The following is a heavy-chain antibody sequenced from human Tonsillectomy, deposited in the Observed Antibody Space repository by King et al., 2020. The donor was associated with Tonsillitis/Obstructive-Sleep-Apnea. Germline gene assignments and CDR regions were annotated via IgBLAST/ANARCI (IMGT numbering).Heavy chain of an antibody. V-gene: IGHV3-74*01. J-gene: IGHJ6*02. CDR1: GFTFSSYW. Sequence: VQLVESGGGLVQPGGSLRLSCAASGFTFSSYWMHWVRQAPGKGLVWVSRINSDGSSTSYADSVKGRFTISRDNAKNTLYLQMTSLRAEDTAVYYCARDRLLKPQSYYYGMDVWGQGTTVTVSS. CDR2: INSDGSST. D-gene: IGHD2-21*02. CDR3: ARDRLLKPQSYYYGMDV.